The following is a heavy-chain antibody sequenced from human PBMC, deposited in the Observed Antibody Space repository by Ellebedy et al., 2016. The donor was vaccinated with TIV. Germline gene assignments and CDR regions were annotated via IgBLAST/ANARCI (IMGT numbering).Heavy chain of an antibody. CDR1: GFSW. D-gene: IGHD3-3*01. CDR3: AKDRGFWSGHFDY. CDR2: INSDGSTT. Sequence: GESLKISCAASGFSWIHWVRQAPGKGLVWVSRINSDGSTTNYADSVKGRFIISRDNSKNTLYLQVDSLRVEDTALYYCAKDRGFWSGHFDYWGQGTLVTVSS. V-gene: IGHV3-74*01. J-gene: IGHJ4*02.